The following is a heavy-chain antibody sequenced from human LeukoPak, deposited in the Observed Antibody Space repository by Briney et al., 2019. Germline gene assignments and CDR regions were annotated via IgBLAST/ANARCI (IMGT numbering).Heavy chain of an antibody. CDR2: TRKDISHQ. CDR1: GFSLSEFV. V-gene: IGHV3-30*02. Sequence: PGGSQTLSCAASGFSLSEFVMSWARQAPGKGLEWVALTRKDISHQYYGDSVKGRFIISRDNSRNTLYLQMNSLRAEDTAVYYCAKGLSNWGNFDHWGQGSLVTVSS. J-gene: IGHJ4*02. D-gene: IGHD7-27*01. CDR3: AKGLSNWGNFDH.